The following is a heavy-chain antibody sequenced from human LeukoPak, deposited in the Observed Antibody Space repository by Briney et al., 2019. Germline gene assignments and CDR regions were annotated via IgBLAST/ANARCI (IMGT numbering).Heavy chain of an antibody. CDR2: ISGDGGST. CDR1: GFTFDDYA. V-gene: IGHV3-43*02. CDR3: AKGWDYYDSSGSYFDY. Sequence: GGSLRLSCVASGFTFDDYAMHWVRQAPGKGLEWVSLISGDGGSTYYADSVKGRFTISRDNSKNSLYLQMNSLRTEDTALYYCAKGWDYYDSSGSYFDYWGQGTLVTVSS. D-gene: IGHD3-22*01. J-gene: IGHJ4*02.